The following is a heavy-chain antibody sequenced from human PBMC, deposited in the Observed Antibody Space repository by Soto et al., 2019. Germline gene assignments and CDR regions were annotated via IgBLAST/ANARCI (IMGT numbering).Heavy chain of an antibody. J-gene: IGHJ3*02. CDR3: ARDQGIVVVTAATPYAFDI. D-gene: IGHD2-21*02. Sequence: SAKVSSKASGGTISSYTISWARQSTGQGLEWMGRIIPILGIANYAQKFQGRVTITADKSTSTAYMELSSLRSEDTAVYYCARDQGIVVVTAATPYAFDIWGQGTMVTVSS. CDR1: GGTISSYT. CDR2: IIPILGIA. V-gene: IGHV1-69*04.